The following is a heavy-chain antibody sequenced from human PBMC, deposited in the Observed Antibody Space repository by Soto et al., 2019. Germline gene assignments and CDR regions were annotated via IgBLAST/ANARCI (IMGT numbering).Heavy chain of an antibody. Sequence: SETLSLTCTVSGGSISSFYWSWIRQPPGKGLEWIGYIYYSGSTNYNPSLKSRLTISVDTSKNQFSLKLSSVTAADTAVYYCARDLGFCSSTSCYPWFDPWGQGTLVTVSS. CDR1: GGSISSFY. D-gene: IGHD2-2*01. CDR2: IYYSGST. J-gene: IGHJ5*02. V-gene: IGHV4-59*01. CDR3: ARDLGFCSSTSCYPWFDP.